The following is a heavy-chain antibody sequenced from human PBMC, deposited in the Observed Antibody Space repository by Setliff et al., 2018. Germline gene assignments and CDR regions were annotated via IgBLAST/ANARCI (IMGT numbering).Heavy chain of an antibody. J-gene: IGHJ4*02. CDR2: IIPIFTTA. CDR3: ARSPFPVDTVMVTTFDS. Sequence: SVKVSCKASGGTFSSYAISWVRQAPGQGLEWIGGIIPIFTTANYAQKFQGRVTITADESTSTAYMELSSLKSEDTAVYYCARSPFPVDTVMVTTFDSWGQGTLVTVSS. V-gene: IGHV1-69*13. D-gene: IGHD5-18*01. CDR1: GGTFSSYA.